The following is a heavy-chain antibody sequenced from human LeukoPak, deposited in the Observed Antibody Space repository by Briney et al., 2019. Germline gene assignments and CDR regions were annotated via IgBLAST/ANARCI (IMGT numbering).Heavy chain of an antibody. V-gene: IGHV4-59*01. Sequence: SETLSLTCTVSGGSISPYWWSWIRQSPGKGLEWIGDVYYSGSTRYNPSLKSRVTISVDTSKNQFSLKMTSVTAADTAVYYCARTIADGSADHWGQGTLVTVSS. CDR1: GGSISPYW. CDR3: ARTIADGSADH. J-gene: IGHJ4*02. D-gene: IGHD3-10*01. CDR2: VYYSGST.